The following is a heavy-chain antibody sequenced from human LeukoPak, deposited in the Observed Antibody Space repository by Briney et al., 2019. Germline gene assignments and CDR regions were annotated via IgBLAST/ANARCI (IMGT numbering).Heavy chain of an antibody. D-gene: IGHD3-22*01. V-gene: IGHV3-73*01. CDR2: MRWNAINYAT. Sequence: GGSLRLSGAASGLTFIRSGMHWFRRPPGKGLRGIGRMRWNAINYATTYGASVKGRFTISRDDSKNTAYLQMNSLKTEDTAVYYCTTTYYYDSSGYTLDYWGQGTLVTVSS. CDR3: TTTYYYDSSGYTLDY. J-gene: IGHJ4*02. CDR1: GLTFIRSG.